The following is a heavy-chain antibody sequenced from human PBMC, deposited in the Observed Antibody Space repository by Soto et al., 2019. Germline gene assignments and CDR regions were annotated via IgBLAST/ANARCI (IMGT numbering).Heavy chain of an antibody. V-gene: IGHV3-9*01. CDR3: ARDISGISMLRRTGYFDY. Sequence: AGVSLRLSCSASGFTFDDYAMHWVRQAPGKGLEWVSGISWNSGPMGYAVSVKGRFTISRDNAKNSLYLQMNSLRAEDTAFYYCARDISGISMLRRTGYFDYWGPGTLVPVS. J-gene: IGHJ4*02. CDR2: ISWNSGPM. CDR1: GFTFDDYA. D-gene: IGHD3-10*01.